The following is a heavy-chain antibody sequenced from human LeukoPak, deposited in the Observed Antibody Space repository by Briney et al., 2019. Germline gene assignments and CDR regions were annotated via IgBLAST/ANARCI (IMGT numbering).Heavy chain of an antibody. D-gene: IGHD3-3*01. Sequence: GASVKVSFKASGYTFTIYGISWVRQAPGQGLEGMGWISAYNGNTNYAQKLQGRVTMTTDTSTSTAYMELRSLRSDDTAVYYCARDAVRFLEWLSLWGQGTLVTVSS. CDR3: ARDAVRFLEWLSL. CDR2: ISAYNGNT. J-gene: IGHJ4*02. V-gene: IGHV1-18*01. CDR1: GYTFTIYG.